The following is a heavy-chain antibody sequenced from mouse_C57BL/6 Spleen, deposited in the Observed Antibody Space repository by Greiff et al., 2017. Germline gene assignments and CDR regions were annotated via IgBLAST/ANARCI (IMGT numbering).Heavy chain of an antibody. CDR1: GFSLTSYA. CDR3: ASLDSSGQAWFAY. CDR2: IWTGGGT. V-gene: IGHV2-9-1*01. Sequence: VKLVESGPGLVAPSQSLSITCTVSGFSLTSYAISWVRQPPGKGLEWLGVIWTGGGTNYNSALKSRLSISKDNSKSQVFLKMNSLQTDDTARYYCASLDSSGQAWFAYWGQGTLVTVSA. J-gene: IGHJ3*01. D-gene: IGHD3-2*02.